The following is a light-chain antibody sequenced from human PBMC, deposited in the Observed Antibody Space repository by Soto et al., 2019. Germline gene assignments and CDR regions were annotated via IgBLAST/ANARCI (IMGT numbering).Light chain of an antibody. CDR2: SND. Sequence: QSVLTQSPSASGTPGQRVSIACAGSTSNIGTNTVSWYQHVPGTAPKLLIYSNDQRPSAVPGRFSGSKSGTSASLAISGLLSEAEADYYCATWDDSLNVVFGGGTKVTVL. CDR3: ATWDDSLNVV. V-gene: IGLV1-44*01. J-gene: IGLJ2*01. CDR1: TSNIGTNT.